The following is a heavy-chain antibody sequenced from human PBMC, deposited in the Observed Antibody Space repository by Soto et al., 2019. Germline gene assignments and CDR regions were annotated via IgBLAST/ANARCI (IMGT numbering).Heavy chain of an antibody. V-gene: IGHV3-33*01. D-gene: IGHD6-19*01. CDR1: GFTFSGHA. J-gene: IGHJ6*02. CDR2: IWYDGSNK. CDR3: ARDRQGLAPYALDV. Sequence: QVQLVESGGGVAQPGRSLRLSCTVSGFTFSGHAMHWVRLAPGKGLEWVTQIWYDGSNKYYVESVKGRFTISRDNSKNILYLQMNSLRVEDTAVYYCARDRQGLAPYALDVWGQGTSVTVSS.